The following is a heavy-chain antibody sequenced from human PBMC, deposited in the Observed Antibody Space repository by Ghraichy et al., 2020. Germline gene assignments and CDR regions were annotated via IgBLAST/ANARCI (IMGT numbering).Heavy chain of an antibody. V-gene: IGHV4-39*01. J-gene: IGHJ4*02. CDR3: ARSSDIVVVVAARAPLYCFDY. D-gene: IGHD2-15*01. CDR1: GGSISSSSYY. CDR2: IYYSGST. Sequence: SETLSLTCTVSGGSISSSSYYWGWIRQPPGKGLEWIGSIYYSGSTYYNPSLKSRVTISVDTSKNQLSLKLSSVTAADTAVYYCARSSDIVVVVAARAPLYCFDYWGQGTLVTVSS.